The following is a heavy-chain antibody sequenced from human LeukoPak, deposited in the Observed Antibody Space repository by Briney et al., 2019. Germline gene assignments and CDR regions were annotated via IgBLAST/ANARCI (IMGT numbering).Heavy chain of an antibody. CDR3: ARDWGRENWFDP. D-gene: IGHD3-16*01. V-gene: IGHV4-39*07. CDR1: GGSISSSSYY. CDR2: IYYSGST. Sequence: SETLSLTCTVSGGSISSSSYYWGWIRQPPGKGLEWIGSIYYSGSTYYNPSLKSRVTISVDTSKNQFSLKLSSVTAADTAVYYCARDWGRENWFDPWGQGTLVTVSS. J-gene: IGHJ5*02.